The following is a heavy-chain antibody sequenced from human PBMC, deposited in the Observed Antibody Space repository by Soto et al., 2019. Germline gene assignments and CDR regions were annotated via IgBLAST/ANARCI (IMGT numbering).Heavy chain of an antibody. Sequence: SVKVSCKASGGTFSSYAISWVRQAPGQGLEWMGGIIPIFGTANYAQKFQGRVTITADESTSTAYMELSSLRSEDTAVYYCARVARIQLWLRWFDPWGQGTLVTVSS. CDR1: GGTFSSYA. V-gene: IGHV1-69*13. J-gene: IGHJ5*02. CDR3: ARVARIQLWLRWFDP. CDR2: IIPIFGTA. D-gene: IGHD5-18*01.